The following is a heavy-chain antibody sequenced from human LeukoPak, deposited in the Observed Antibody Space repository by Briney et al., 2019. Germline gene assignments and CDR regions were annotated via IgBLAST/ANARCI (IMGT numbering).Heavy chain of an antibody. V-gene: IGHV3-74*03. D-gene: IGHD6-6*01. CDR3: ARPVAYYSSSSQYYMDV. CDR2: ISDDGSIT. CDR1: GFTFSRDW. Sequence: GGSLRLSCAASGFTFSRDWMHWVRQAPGKGLVWVSRISDDGSITTYADSVQGRFTISRDNAKNSLYLQMNSLRAEDTAVYYCARPVAYYSSSSQYYMDVWGKGTTVTVSS. J-gene: IGHJ6*03.